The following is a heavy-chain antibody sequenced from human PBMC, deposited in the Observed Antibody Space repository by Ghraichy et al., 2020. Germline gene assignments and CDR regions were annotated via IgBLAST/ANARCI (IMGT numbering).Heavy chain of an antibody. J-gene: IGHJ4*02. D-gene: IGHD3-3*01. CDR3: ARDKEGFGYYFDY. CDR1: GFTFSSYA. V-gene: IGHV3-30*04. Sequence: GGSLRLSCAASGFTFSSYAMHWVLQAPGKGLEWVAVISYDGSNKYYADSVKGRFTISRDNSKNTLYLQMNSLRAEDTAVYYCARDKEGFGYYFDYWGQGTLVTVSS. CDR2: ISYDGSNK.